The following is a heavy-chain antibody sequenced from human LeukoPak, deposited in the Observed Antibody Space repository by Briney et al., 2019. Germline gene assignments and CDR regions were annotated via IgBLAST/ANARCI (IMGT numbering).Heavy chain of an antibody. CDR1: GFTFSSYS. CDR2: ISSSSSYI. D-gene: IGHD6-25*01. CDR3: ARDRVIAAPDY. Sequence: PGGSLRLSCAASGFTFSSYSMNWVRQAPGKGLEWVSSISSSSSYIYYADSVKGRFTISRDNAKNSLYPQMNSLRAEDTAVYYCARDRVIAAPDYWGQGTLVTVSS. J-gene: IGHJ4*02. V-gene: IGHV3-21*01.